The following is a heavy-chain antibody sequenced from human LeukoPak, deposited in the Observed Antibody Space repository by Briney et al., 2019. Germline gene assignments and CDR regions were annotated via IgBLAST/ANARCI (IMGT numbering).Heavy chain of an antibody. J-gene: IGHJ4*02. CDR1: GFSFSSYA. Sequence: PGGSLSLSCAASGFSFSSYAMSWVRQAPGKGLEWVSSFSGSGGSTYYADSVKGRFTISRDNSKNTLYLQMISLRAEDTAVYYCAKSGYNRFDYWGQGTLVTVSS. D-gene: IGHD5-24*01. CDR2: FSGSGGST. V-gene: IGHV3-23*01. CDR3: AKSGYNRFDY.